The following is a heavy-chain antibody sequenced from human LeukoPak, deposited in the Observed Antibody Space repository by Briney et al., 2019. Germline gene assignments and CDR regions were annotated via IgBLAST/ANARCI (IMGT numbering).Heavy chain of an antibody. CDR1: GYTFTSYY. Sequence: ASVKVSCKASGYTFTSYYMHWVRQAPGQGLEWMGIINPSGGSTSYAQKFQGRVTMTRDTSTGTVYMELSSLRSEDTAVYYCARARTYDYVWGSYRLNWFDPWGQGTLVTVSS. V-gene: IGHV1-46*01. CDR2: INPSGGST. CDR3: ARARTYDYVWGSYRLNWFDP. D-gene: IGHD3-16*02. J-gene: IGHJ5*02.